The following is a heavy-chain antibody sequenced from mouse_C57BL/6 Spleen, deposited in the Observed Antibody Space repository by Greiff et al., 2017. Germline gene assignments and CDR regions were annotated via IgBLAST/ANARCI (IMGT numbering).Heavy chain of an antibody. Sequence: VQLQQSGPELVKPGASVKIPCKASGYTFTDYNMDWVKQSHGKSLEWIGDINPNNGGTIYNQKFKGKATLTVDKSSSTAYMELRSLTSEDTAVYYDAREGIYSENVGFAYWGQGTLVTVSA. D-gene: IGHD2-12*01. CDR3: AREGIYSENVGFAY. J-gene: IGHJ3*01. CDR2: INPNNGGT. V-gene: IGHV1-18*01. CDR1: GYTFTDYN.